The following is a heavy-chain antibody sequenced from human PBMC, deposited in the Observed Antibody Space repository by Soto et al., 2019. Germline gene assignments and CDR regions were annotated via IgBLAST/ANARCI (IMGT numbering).Heavy chain of an antibody. CDR3: SRSYGIATAGPHFDY. CDR1: GFSLSTSGMC. V-gene: IGHV2-70*01. Sequence: SGPTLVNPTQTLTLTCAFSGFSLSTSGMCVRWIRQPPGKALEWLALIDWDDDKYYATSLRTRLTISKDTSKNQVVLAMTNMDPVDTATYYCSRSYGIATAGPHFDYWGQGTPVTVSS. D-gene: IGHD6-13*01. J-gene: IGHJ4*02. CDR2: IDWDDDK.